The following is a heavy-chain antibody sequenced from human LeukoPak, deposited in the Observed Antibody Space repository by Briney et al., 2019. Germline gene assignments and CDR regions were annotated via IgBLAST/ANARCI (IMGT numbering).Heavy chain of an antibody. V-gene: IGHV4-59*01. CDR2: IYYSGST. D-gene: IGHD1-26*01. Sequence: SETLSLTCTVSGGSISSYYWSWIRQPPGKGLEWIGYIYYSGSTNYNPSLKSRVTISVDTSKNQFSLKLSSVTAADTAVYYCARGRRSGSYQRRNYYYYYMDVWGKGTKVTVSS. J-gene: IGHJ6*03. CDR3: ARGRRSGSYQRRNYYYYYMDV. CDR1: GGSISSYY.